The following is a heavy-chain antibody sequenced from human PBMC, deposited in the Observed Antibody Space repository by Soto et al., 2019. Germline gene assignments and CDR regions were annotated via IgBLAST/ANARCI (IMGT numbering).Heavy chain of an antibody. V-gene: IGHV4-39*01. Sequence: PSETLSLTCTVSGGSISSSDYYWGWIRQPPGKGLEWIGNIYYSGSASYNPSLKSRVTISVDTSKNQVSLKLSSVTAADTAVYYCATHDWAKPFDYCGQRTLVTVSS. J-gene: IGHJ4*02. CDR3: ATHDWAKPFDY. CDR2: IYYSGSA. D-gene: IGHD3-9*01. CDR1: GGSISSSDYY.